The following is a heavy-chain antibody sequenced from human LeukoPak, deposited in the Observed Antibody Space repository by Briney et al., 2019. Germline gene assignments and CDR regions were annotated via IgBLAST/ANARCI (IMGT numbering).Heavy chain of an antibody. Sequence: PGGSLRLSCAASGLNFSSRWMNWVRQAPGQGLEWVASIKEDGSEKHYVDSVKGRFTISRDNSKNTLYLQMNSLRAEDTAVYYCARESRYCSSTSCYLSDYWGQGTLVTVSS. CDR1: GLNFSSRW. V-gene: IGHV3-7*01. D-gene: IGHD2-2*01. J-gene: IGHJ4*02. CDR3: ARESRYCSSTSCYLSDY. CDR2: IKEDGSEK.